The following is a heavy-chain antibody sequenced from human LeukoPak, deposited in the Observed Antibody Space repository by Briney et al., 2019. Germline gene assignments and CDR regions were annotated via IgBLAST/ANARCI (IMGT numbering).Heavy chain of an antibody. Sequence: PGGPLRLSCAASGFTFSSYSMNWVRQAPGKGLEWVSYISSSSGTIYYADSVKGRFTISRDNAKNSLYLQMTSLRAEDTAVYYCARDGGKFDYWGQGTLVTVSS. J-gene: IGHJ4*02. CDR3: ARDGGKFDY. D-gene: IGHD4-23*01. CDR1: GFTFSSYS. V-gene: IGHV3-48*04. CDR2: ISSSSGTI.